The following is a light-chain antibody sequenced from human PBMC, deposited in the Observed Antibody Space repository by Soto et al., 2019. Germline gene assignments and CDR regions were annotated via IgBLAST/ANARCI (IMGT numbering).Light chain of an antibody. V-gene: IGLV2-8*01. CDR2: EVS. Sequence: QSALTQPPSASGSPGQSVTISCTGTSSDIGSHNYVSWYQQHPGKAPKLMIYEVSKRPSGVPDRFSGSKSGNTASLTVSGLQAEDEADYYCSSFPGGNNFEFGGGTKLTVL. CDR1: SSDIGSHNY. J-gene: IGLJ2*01. CDR3: SSFPGGNNFE.